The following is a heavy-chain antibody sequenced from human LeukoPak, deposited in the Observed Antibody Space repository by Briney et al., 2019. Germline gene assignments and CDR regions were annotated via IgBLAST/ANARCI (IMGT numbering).Heavy chain of an antibody. D-gene: IGHD6-13*01. CDR3: AKDLGEQQLVRGY. J-gene: IGHJ4*02. CDR1: GFTFSVAW. V-gene: IGHV3-23*01. CDR2: ISGSGGST. Sequence: GGSLRLSCAGTGFTFSVAWLSWVRQAPGKGLEWVSAISGSGGSTYYADSVKGRFTISRDNSKNTLYLQMNSLRAEDTAVYYCAKDLGEQQLVRGYWGQGTLVTVSS.